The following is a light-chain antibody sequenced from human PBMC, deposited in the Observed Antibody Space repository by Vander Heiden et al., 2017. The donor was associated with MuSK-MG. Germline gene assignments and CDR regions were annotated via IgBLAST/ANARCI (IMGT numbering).Light chain of an antibody. CDR1: QSLLHSNGYNY. CDR2: LGS. V-gene: IGKV2-28*01. J-gene: IGKJ4*01. CDR3: RQALQAPLT. Sequence: DIVMTQSPLSLTVTPGEPASIPCRSSQSLLHSNGYNYFDWYLQKPGQSPQLLIYLGSNRASGIPERFSGSGSGTDFTLKISRVEAEDVGIYYCRQALQAPLTFGGGTKVEIK.